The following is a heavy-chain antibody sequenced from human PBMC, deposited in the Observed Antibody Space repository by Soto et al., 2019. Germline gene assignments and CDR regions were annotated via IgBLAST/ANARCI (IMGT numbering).Heavy chain of an antibody. V-gene: IGHV3-11*01. CDR1: GFTFSDYY. J-gene: IGHJ3*02. Sequence: QVQLVASGGGLVKPGGSLRLSCAASGFTFSDYYMSWIRQAPGKGLEWVSYISSSGSTIYYADSVKGRFTISRDNAKNSQYLQMNSLRAEDTAVYYCARDPTYYDYIWGSYRFGDAFDIWGQGTMVTVSS. CDR2: ISSSGSTI. D-gene: IGHD3-16*02. CDR3: ARDPTYYDYIWGSYRFGDAFDI.